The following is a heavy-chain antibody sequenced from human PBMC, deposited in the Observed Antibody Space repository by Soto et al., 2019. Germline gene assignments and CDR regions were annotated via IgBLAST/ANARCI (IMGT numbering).Heavy chain of an antibody. CDR3: ARVRGGGSEYFSDS. Sequence: ASVKVSCKASGYTFTRYNVHWVRQAPGQGLEWMAIINPSGGTTYYVQKFEGRVTLTTDTSTSTVYMELSSLRSDDTAVYYCARVRGGGSEYFSDSWGQGNLVTVSA. V-gene: IGHV1-46*01. CDR1: GYTFTRYN. D-gene: IGHD2-15*01. CDR2: INPSGGTT. J-gene: IGHJ4*02.